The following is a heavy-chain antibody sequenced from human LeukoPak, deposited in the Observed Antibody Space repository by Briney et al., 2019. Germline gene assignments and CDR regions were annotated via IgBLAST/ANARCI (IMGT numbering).Heavy chain of an antibody. V-gene: IGHV3-64*04. J-gene: IGHJ4*02. D-gene: IGHD5-12*01. CDR2: INGDGGST. CDR1: GFTFTTYT. CDR3: AKDPPGYHRPIDY. Sequence: PGGSLRLPCSASGFTFTTYTMHWVRQAPGKGLEYVSYINGDGGSTYYADSVKGRLTISRDNSKNTLYLQMNSLRGEDTAIYYCAKDPPGYHRPIDYWGQGTLVTVSS.